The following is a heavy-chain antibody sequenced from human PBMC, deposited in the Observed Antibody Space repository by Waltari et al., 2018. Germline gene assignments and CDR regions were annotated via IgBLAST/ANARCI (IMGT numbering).Heavy chain of an antibody. Sequence: EVQLVQSGAEVKKPGESLKISCKGSGYSFTSYWIGWVRQMPGKGLEWMGIIYPGDSDTRYSPSFQGHVTISADKSISTAYLQWSSLKASDTAMYYCARVGDPIGDYVDRDFDYWGQGTLVTVSS. CDR2: IYPGDSDT. V-gene: IGHV5-51*03. CDR3: ARVGDPIGDYVDRDFDY. J-gene: IGHJ4*02. D-gene: IGHD4-17*01. CDR1: GYSFTSYW.